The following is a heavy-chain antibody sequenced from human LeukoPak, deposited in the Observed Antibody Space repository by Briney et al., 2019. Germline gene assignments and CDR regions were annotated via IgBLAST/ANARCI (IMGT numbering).Heavy chain of an antibody. CDR1: GYTFTSYG. CDR3: ARGGPNYSGSYWGFDY. Sequence: ASVKVSCKASGYTFTSYGISWVRQAPGQGLEWMGWISAYNGNTNYAQKLQGRVTMTTDTSTSTAYMELRSLRSDDTAVYYCARGGPNYSGSYWGFDYWAREPWSPSPQ. J-gene: IGHJ4*02. D-gene: IGHD1-26*01. CDR2: ISAYNGNT. V-gene: IGHV1-18*01.